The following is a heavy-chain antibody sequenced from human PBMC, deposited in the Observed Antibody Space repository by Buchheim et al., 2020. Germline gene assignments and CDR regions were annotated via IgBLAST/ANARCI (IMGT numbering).Heavy chain of an antibody. CDR3: AREDDFWSGYYTQYYFDY. CDR1: GFTFSSYS. V-gene: IGHV3-21*01. D-gene: IGHD3-3*01. J-gene: IGHJ4*02. CDR2: ISSSSSYI. Sequence: EVQLMESGGGLVKPGGSLRLSCAASGFTFSSYSMNWVRQAPGKGLEWVSSISSSSSYIYYADSVTGRFTISRDNAKNSLYLQMNSLRAEDTAVYYCAREDDFWSGYYTQYYFDYWGQGTL.